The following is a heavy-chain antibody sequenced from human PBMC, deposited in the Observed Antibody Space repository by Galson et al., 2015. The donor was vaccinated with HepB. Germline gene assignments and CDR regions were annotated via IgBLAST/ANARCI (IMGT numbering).Heavy chain of an antibody. CDR3: ARDRGVDILATTPYRDGYYYYGMDV. J-gene: IGHJ6*02. V-gene: IGHV1-69*13. CDR1: GGAFSSNT. CDR2: IIPKFGEA. D-gene: IGHD5-12*01. Sequence: SVKVSCKASGGAFSSNTISWVRQAPGQGLEWVGGIIPKFGEANYAQKFQGRVTITADEYTSTAYMEVNSLTSEDTAVYYCARDRGVDILATTPYRDGYYYYGMDVWGQGTTVTVSS.